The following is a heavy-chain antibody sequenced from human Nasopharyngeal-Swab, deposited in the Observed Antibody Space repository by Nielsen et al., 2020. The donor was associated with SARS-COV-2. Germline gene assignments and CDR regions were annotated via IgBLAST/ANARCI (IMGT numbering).Heavy chain of an antibody. J-gene: IGHJ5*02. V-gene: IGHV3-33*01. D-gene: IGHD5-12*01. CDR3: ARDVDGILNWFDP. Sequence: RQPPGKGLEWVAVIWYDGSNKYYADSVKGRFTISRDNSKNTLYLQMNSLRAEDTAVYYCARDVDGILNWFDPWGQGTLVTVSS. CDR2: IWYDGSNK.